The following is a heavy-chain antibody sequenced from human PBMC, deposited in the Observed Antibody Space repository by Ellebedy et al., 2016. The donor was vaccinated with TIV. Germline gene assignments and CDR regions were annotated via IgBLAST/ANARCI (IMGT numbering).Heavy chain of an antibody. D-gene: IGHD3-10*01. J-gene: IGHJ4*02. CDR2: IIPIFGST. CDR1: GYTFINHG. V-gene: IGHV1-69*13. CDR3: ATQKYYGSGTTVKYFDY. Sequence: AASVKVSCKTSGYTFINHGISWLRQAPGQGLEWMGGIIPIFGSTNYAQKFQGRVTITADESTSTAYMDLSSLRSEDTAVYYCATQKYYGSGTTVKYFDYWGQGTLVTVSS.